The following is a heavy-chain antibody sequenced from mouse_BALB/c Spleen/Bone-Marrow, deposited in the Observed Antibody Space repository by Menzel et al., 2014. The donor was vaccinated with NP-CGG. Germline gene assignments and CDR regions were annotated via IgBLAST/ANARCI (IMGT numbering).Heavy chain of an antibody. CDR1: GFDFSRYW. V-gene: IGHV4-1*02. CDR2: INPDSSTI. CDR3: ARPGWGNFEFVY. J-gene: IGHJ3*01. Sequence: DVQLQESGGGLAQPGGSLKLSCAASGFDFSRYWVSWVRQAPGKGLEWIGEINPDSSTINYTPSLQDKFIISRDNAKNTLYLQMSKVRSENTALYCCARPGWGNFEFVYWGQGTLVTVST. D-gene: IGHD2-1*01.